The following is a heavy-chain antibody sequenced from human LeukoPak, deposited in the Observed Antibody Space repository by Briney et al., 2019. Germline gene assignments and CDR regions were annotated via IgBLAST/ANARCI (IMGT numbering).Heavy chain of an antibody. Sequence: GGSLRLSCAASGFTVSSNYMNWVRQAPGKGLEWVSVIYSGGTTYYADSVKGRFTISRDNSKNTLYLQMNSLGAEGTAVYYCAKPYSSWSFDYWGQGTLVTVSS. CDR2: IYSGGTT. CDR1: GFTVSSNY. CDR3: AKPYSSWSFDY. J-gene: IGHJ4*02. D-gene: IGHD6-13*01. V-gene: IGHV3-66*02.